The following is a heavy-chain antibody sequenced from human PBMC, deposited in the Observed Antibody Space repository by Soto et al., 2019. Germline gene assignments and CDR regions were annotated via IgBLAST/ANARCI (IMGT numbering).Heavy chain of an antibody. J-gene: IGHJ4*02. CDR3: ARDYCSGGSCYRFLDY. CDR2: IDPSDSYT. D-gene: IGHD2-15*01. Sequence: GESLKISCKGSGYSFTSYWISWVRQMPGKGLEWMGRIDPSDSYTNYSPSFQGHVTISADKSISTAYLQWSSLKASDTAMYYCARDYCSGGSCYRFLDYWGQGTLVTVS. V-gene: IGHV5-10-1*01. CDR1: GYSFTSYW.